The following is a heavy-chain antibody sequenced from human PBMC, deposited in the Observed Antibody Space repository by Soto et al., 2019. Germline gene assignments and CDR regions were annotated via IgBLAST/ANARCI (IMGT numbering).Heavy chain of an antibody. Sequence: EVQLVQSGAEVKKPGESLRISGKASGYSFTSYWISWVRQMPGKGLEWMGRIDPSDSYTNYSPSFRGHVTISADKSIGTAYLQWSSLKASDTDMYFCAILNHYYDKAGDYWGQGTLVTVSS. CDR2: IDPSDSYT. CDR3: AILNHYYDKAGDY. D-gene: IGHD3-22*01. V-gene: IGHV5-10-1*01. J-gene: IGHJ4*02. CDR1: GYSFTSYW.